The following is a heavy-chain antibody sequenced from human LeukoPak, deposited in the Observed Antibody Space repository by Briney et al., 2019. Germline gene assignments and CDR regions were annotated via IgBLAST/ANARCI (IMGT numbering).Heavy chain of an antibody. D-gene: IGHD6-13*01. CDR3: ARIPAAGTDFDY. CDR2: INADGSTT. V-gene: IGHV3-74*01. J-gene: IGHJ4*02. Sequence: QPGGSLRLSCAASGFTFSSYWMHWVRQAPGKGLVWVSRINADGSTTTYADSVKGRFTISRDNAKNTLYLQMNSLRAEDTAVYYCARIPAAGTDFDYWGQGTLVTVSS. CDR1: GFTFSSYW.